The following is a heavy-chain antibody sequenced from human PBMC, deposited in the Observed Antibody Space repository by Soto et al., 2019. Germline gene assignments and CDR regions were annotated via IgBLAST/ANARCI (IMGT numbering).Heavy chain of an antibody. CDR1: GFTFSSYG. V-gene: IGHV3-33*01. CDR3: ARDRRYSSSWYVAY. D-gene: IGHD6-13*01. CDR2: IWYDGSNK. Sequence: GGSLRLTCAASGFTFSSYGMHWVRQAPGKGLEWVAVIWYDGSNKYYADSVKGRFTISRDNSKNTLYLQMNSLRAEDTAVYYCARDRRYSSSWYVAYWGQGTLVTVSS. J-gene: IGHJ4*02.